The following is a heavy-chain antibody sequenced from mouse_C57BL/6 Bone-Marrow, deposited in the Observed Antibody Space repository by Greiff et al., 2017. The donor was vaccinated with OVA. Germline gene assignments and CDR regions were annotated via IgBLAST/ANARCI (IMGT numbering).Heavy chain of an antibody. V-gene: IGHV5-17*01. CDR2: ISSGSSTI. CDR3: ARVKTTVVARDYAMDY. J-gene: IGHJ4*01. Sequence: EVQRVESGGGLVKPGGSLKLSCAASGFTFSDYGMHWVRQAPEKGLEWVAYISSGSSTIYYADTVKGRFTFSRDNAKNTLFLQMTSLRSEDTAMYYCARVKTTVVARDYAMDYWGQGTSVTVSS. D-gene: IGHD1-1*01. CDR1: GFTFSDYG.